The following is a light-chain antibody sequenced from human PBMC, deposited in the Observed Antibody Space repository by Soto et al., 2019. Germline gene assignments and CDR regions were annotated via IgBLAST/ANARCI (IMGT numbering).Light chain of an antibody. CDR1: SADIGAYNY. Sequence: QSALTQPASVSGSPGQSITISSTATSADIGAYNYVSWYQQHPGKAPKLMFYEVNKRPSGVSNRFSASKSGNTASLTISGLQPEDEADYYCSSFTRTNTWVFGGGTKVTVL. CDR2: EVN. J-gene: IGLJ3*02. CDR3: SSFTRTNTWV. V-gene: IGLV2-14*01.